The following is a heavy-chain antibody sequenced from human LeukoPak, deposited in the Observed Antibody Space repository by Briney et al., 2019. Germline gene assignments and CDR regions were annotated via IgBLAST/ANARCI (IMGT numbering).Heavy chain of an antibody. J-gene: IGHJ4*02. V-gene: IGHV3-74*01. Sequence: PGGSLRLSCAASGFTFSSHWMHWVRQVPGKGPVWVSYINSDGSSTNYADSVKGRFTISRDNAKNTVYLQMNGLRAEDTAVYYCAKDRQTTKYYFDYWGQGTLVTVSS. CDR3: AKDRQTTKYYFDY. D-gene: IGHD4-17*01. CDR1: GFTFSSHW. CDR2: INSDGSST.